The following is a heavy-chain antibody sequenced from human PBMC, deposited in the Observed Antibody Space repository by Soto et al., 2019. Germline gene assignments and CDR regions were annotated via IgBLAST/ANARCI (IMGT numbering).Heavy chain of an antibody. Sequence: EVQLLESGGGLVQPGGSLRLSCAASGFTFSTFAMSWVRQAPGKGLEWVSAISGSGGGTYYADSVKGRFTISRDNSKNSLYLQMNSLRAEDTAVYYCARDLSGAYPVGYCDPWGQGTLVTVSS. CDR3: ARDLSGAYPVGYCDP. CDR1: GFTFSTFA. V-gene: IGHV3-23*01. CDR2: ISGSGGGT. D-gene: IGHD1-26*01. J-gene: IGHJ5*02.